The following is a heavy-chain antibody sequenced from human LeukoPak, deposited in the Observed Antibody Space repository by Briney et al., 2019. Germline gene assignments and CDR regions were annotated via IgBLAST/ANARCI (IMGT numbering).Heavy chain of an antibody. CDR3: VRAMDV. CDR2: IKRDGSEK. CDR1: GVSFSNYW. J-gene: IGHJ6*02. Sequence: GGSLRLSCTVSGVSFSNYWMTWARQAPGKGLEWVANIKRDGSEKYYVDSVKGRFTISRDNAKDSLYLHMSSLRAEDTAVYYCVRAMDVWGQGTTVTVSS. V-gene: IGHV3-7*05.